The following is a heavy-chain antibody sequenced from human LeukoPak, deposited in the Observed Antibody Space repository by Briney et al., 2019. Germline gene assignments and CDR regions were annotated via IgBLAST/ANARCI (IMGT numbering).Heavy chain of an antibody. CDR1: GFTFDDYA. V-gene: IGHV3-9*01. Sequence: GRSLRLSCAASGFTFDDYAMHWVRQAPGKGLEWVSGISWNSGSIGYADSVKGRFTISRDNAKNSLYLRMNSLRAEDTALYYCAKDRGVVVPAALGDWGQGTLVTVSS. D-gene: IGHD2-2*01. J-gene: IGHJ1*01. CDR3: AKDRGVVVPAALGD. CDR2: ISWNSGSI.